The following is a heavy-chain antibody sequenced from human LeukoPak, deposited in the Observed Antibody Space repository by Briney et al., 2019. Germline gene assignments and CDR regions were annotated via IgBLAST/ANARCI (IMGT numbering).Heavy chain of an antibody. D-gene: IGHD6-19*01. Sequence: ASVEVSCKASGYTFTGYYMHWVRQAPGQGLEWMGWINPNSGGTNYAQKLQGRVTMTTDTSTSTAYMELRSLRSDDTAVYYCARGGAVADSYWYFDLWGRGTLVTVSS. CDR2: INPNSGGT. CDR1: GYTFTGYY. J-gene: IGHJ2*01. V-gene: IGHV1-2*02. CDR3: ARGGAVADSYWYFDL.